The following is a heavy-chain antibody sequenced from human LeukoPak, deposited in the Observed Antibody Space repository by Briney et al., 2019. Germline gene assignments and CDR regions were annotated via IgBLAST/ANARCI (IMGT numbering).Heavy chain of an antibody. J-gene: IGHJ5*02. CDR1: GYTFTNYG. D-gene: IGHD3-3*01. CDR3: ARITYDFWSGYYMPDDP. Sequence: ASVKVSCKASGYTFTNYGISWGRQAPGPGVEWRGWISIYNGNTDYAQKLRGRVTMTTDTSTSTAYMELRSLRSDDTAVYYCARITYDFWSGYYMPDDPWGQGTLVTVSS. CDR2: ISIYNGNT. V-gene: IGHV1-18*01.